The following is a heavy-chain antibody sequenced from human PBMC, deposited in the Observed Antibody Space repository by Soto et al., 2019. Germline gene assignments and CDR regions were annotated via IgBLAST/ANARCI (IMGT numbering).Heavy chain of an antibody. CDR1: GGTFSSYA. D-gene: IGHD3-10*01. CDR2: IIPIFSTV. CDR3: ARHYPFGSGSYSPYYFDS. Sequence: GASVKVSCKAAGGTFSSYAISWVRQAPGQGLEWMGGIIPIFSTVNYVQKFQGRVTISVDTSKNQFSLKLNSVTAADTAVYYCARHYPFGSGSYSPYYFDSWGQGTLVTVSS. V-gene: IGHV1-69*06. J-gene: IGHJ4*02.